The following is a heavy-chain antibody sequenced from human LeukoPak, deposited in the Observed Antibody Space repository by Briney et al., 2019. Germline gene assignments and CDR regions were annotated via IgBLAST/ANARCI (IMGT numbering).Heavy chain of an antibody. J-gene: IGHJ6*02. CDR1: GYSFTSYW. CDR2: IYAGDSDT. CDR3: ARAIGTSQFYFYYGMDV. D-gene: IGHD2-2*01. V-gene: IGHV5-51*01. Sequence: GDYLKISCKGSGYSFTSYWIGWVRQMPGKGLEWMGIIYAGDSDTRYSPSFQGQVTISVDKSISTAYLQWSSLQASDTAMYYCARAIGTSQFYFYYGMDVWGQGTAVTVSS.